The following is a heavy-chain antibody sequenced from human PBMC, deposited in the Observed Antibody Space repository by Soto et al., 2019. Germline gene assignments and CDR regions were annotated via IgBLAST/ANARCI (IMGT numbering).Heavy chain of an antibody. Sequence: GGSLRLSCAASGFTVSRNHMSWVRQAPGKGLEWVSVIYSGGSTYSADSVKGRITISRDNSKNTLYLQMNSLRAEDTAVYYCAALRPLHYWGQGTLVTVSS. D-gene: IGHD3-16*01. J-gene: IGHJ4*02. CDR1: GFTVSRNH. CDR2: IYSGGST. V-gene: IGHV3-66*01. CDR3: AALRPLHY.